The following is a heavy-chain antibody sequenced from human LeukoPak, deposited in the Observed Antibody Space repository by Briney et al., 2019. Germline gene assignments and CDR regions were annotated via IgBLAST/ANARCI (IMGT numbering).Heavy chain of an antibody. V-gene: IGHV3-33*01. D-gene: IGHD3-22*01. J-gene: IGHJ4*02. CDR3: ARDSGDTRYYYDSSGYYPGYFDF. CDR2: IWYDGSSK. CDR1: GFSFNTYG. Sequence: GGSLRLSCAASGFSFNTYGMHWVRQAPGKGLEWVAIIWYDGSSKYSADSVKGRFTISRDNSKNTLYLQMNSLRAEDTAVYYCARDSGDTRYYYDSSGYYPGYFDFWGQGTPVTVSS.